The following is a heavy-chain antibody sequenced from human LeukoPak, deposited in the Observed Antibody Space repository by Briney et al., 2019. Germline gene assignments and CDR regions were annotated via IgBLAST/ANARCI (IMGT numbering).Heavy chain of an antibody. V-gene: IGHV3-48*03. CDR1: GFTFSNYW. D-gene: IGHD5-24*01. CDR3: ARDPVRRDGYSDYYYYGMDV. CDR2: ISSSGSTI. Sequence: PGGSLRLSCAASGFTFSNYWMAWVRQAPGKGLEWVSYISSSGSTIYYADSVKGRFTISRDNAKNSLYLQMNSLRAEDTAVYYCARDPVRRDGYSDYYYYGMDVWGQGTTVTVSS. J-gene: IGHJ6*02.